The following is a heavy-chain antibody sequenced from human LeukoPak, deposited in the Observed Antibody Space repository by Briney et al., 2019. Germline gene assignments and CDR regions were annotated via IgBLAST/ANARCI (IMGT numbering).Heavy chain of an antibody. CDR1: GGSISSYY. CDR3: ARSNYDFWSGFGYRYNWFDP. D-gene: IGHD3-3*01. CDR2: IYYSGTT. J-gene: IGHJ5*02. V-gene: IGHV4-59*01. Sequence: SETLSLTCTVSGGSISSYYWSWIRQPPGKGLECIWYIYYSGTTNYNTSLKSRVTISVATSKNQFSLKLSSVTAADTAVYYCARSNYDFWSGFGYRYNWFDPWGEGTLVTVSS.